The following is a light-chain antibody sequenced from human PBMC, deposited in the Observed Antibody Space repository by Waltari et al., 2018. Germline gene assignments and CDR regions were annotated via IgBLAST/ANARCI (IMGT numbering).Light chain of an antibody. CDR3: QQYNSYPGLT. CDR2: DAS. V-gene: IGKV1-5*01. Sequence: DIQMTQSPSTLSASVGDRVTITCRASQNINKWLAWYQQKPGKAPNLLCYDASSLETGVPSRFSGSGSGTEFTLTINSLQPDDFATYYCQQYNSYPGLTFGGGTTVEIK. CDR1: QNINKW. J-gene: IGKJ4*01.